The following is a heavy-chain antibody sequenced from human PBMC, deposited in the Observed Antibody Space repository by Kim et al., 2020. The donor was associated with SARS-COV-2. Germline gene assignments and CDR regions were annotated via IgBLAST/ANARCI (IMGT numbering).Heavy chain of an antibody. J-gene: IGHJ4*02. CDR1: GFTFSSYA. D-gene: IGHD6-13*01. CDR2: ISNSGDRI. Sequence: GGSLRLSCAASGFTFSSYAMVWVRQAPGKGLEWVSSISNSGDRIYYADSVKGRFTISRDNSKNTVYLQMNSLRAEDTAVYYCAKDIGSWYPDYWGQGTLVTVSS. CDR3: AKDIGSWYPDY. V-gene: IGHV3-23*01.